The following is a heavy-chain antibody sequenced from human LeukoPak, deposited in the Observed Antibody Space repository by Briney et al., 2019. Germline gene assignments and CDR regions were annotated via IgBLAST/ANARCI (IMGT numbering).Heavy chain of an antibody. D-gene: IGHD2-2*02. CDR2: IKQDGSET. V-gene: IGHV3-7*01. CDR1: GFTFSSNW. J-gene: IGHJ4*02. CDR3: AKYTGYYLDY. Sequence: PGGSLRLSCAASGFTFSSNWMSWVRQAPGKGLEWLAKIKQDGSETCHMDSVKGRFTISRDNAKNSLYLQMNSLRAEDTAVYYCAKYTGYYLDYWGQGILVTVPS.